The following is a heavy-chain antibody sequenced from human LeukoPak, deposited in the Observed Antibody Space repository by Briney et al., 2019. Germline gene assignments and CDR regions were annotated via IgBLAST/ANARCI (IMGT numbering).Heavy chain of an antibody. Sequence: ASVKVSCKASGYTFTSYYMHWVRQAPGQGLEWMGIINPSGGSTSYAQKFQGRVTMTRDTSTSTVYMELSSLRSEDTAVYYCAALGYCSSTSCYADGDFDYWGQGTLVTVSS. D-gene: IGHD2-2*01. CDR1: GYTFTSYY. V-gene: IGHV1-46*01. CDR3: AALGYCSSTSCYADGDFDY. J-gene: IGHJ4*02. CDR2: INPSGGST.